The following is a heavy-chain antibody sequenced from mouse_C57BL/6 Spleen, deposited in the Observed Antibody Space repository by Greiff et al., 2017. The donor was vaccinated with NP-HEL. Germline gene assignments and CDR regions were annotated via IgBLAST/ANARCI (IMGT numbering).Heavy chain of an antibody. V-gene: IGHV1-7*01. CDR1: GYTFTSYW. CDR3: AREKVFNYYYFDY. Sequence: QVQLQQSGAELAKPGASVKLSCKASGYTFTSYWMHWVKQRPGQGLEWIGYINPSSGYTKYNQKFKDKATLTADKSSSTAYMQLSSLTYEDSAVCYCAREKVFNYYYFDYWGQGTTLTVSS. D-gene: IGHD1-1*01. J-gene: IGHJ2*01. CDR2: INPSSGYT.